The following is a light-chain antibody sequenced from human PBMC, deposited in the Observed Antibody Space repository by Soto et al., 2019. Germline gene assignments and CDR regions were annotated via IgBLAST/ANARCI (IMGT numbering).Light chain of an antibody. V-gene: IGLV2-14*01. CDR2: DVS. J-gene: IGLJ1*01. CDR3: GSYTTSSNYV. Sequence: QSALTQPASVSGSPGQSITISCTGTSSDVGAYNYVSWYQQHPGKAPKLMIYDVSHWPSGVSHRFSGSKSGNTASLTISGLQAEDEADYYCGSYTTSSNYVFGTGTKLTVL. CDR1: SSDVGAYNY.